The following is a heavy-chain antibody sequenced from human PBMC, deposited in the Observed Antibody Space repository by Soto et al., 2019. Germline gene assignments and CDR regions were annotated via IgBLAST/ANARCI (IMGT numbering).Heavy chain of an antibody. J-gene: IGHJ4*02. CDR2: IYWDDDE. V-gene: IGHV2-5*02. Sequence: QITLKESGPTLVKPTQTLTLTCAFSGFSLSTTGVGVGWIRQPPGKALEWLAFIYWDDDERYRPSLKSRLTLTTDTSKTQVVLTMANMDPVDTATSYCARTSVNWGSRGLIDHWGQGTLVTVSS. CDR3: ARTSVNWGSRGLIDH. D-gene: IGHD7-27*01. CDR1: GFSLSTTGVG.